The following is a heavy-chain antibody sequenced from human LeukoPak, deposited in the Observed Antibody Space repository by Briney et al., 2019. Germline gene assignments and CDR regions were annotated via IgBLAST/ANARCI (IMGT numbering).Heavy chain of an antibody. CDR1: GFTFDDYG. CDR2: INWNGGST. V-gene: IGHV3-20*04. J-gene: IGHJ4*02. D-gene: IGHD3-10*01. CDR3: AREGQSGTYYYGSGSYYLDY. Sequence: GGSLRLSCAASGFTFDDYGMSWVRQAPGKGLECVSGINWNGGSTGYADSVKGRFTISRDNAKNSLYLQMNSLRADDTALYYCAREGQSGTYYYGSGSYYLDYWGQGTLVTVSS.